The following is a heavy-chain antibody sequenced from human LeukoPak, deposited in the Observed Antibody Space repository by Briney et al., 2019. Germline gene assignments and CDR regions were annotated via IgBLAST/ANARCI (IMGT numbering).Heavy chain of an antibody. CDR2: IKQDGSEK. D-gene: IGHD1-26*01. CDR1: GFTFSSYW. V-gene: IGHV3-7*01. CDR3: ARERWELLENPYYYYYGMDV. J-gene: IGHJ6*02. Sequence: GGSLRLSCAASGFTFSSYWMSWVRQAPGKGLEWVANIKQDGSEKYYVDSVKGRFTISRDNAKNSLYLQMNSLRAEDTAVYYCARERWELLENPYYYYYGMDVWGQGTTVTVSS.